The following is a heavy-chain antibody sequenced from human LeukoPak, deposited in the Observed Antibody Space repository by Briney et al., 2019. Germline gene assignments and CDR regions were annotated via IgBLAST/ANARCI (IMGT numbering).Heavy chain of an antibody. V-gene: IGHV1-8*01. CDR1: GYTFTTHD. Sequence: ASVKVSCKASGYTFTTHDINWVRQATGQGLEWLGWMSPNSGDTGYAQKFQGRVTMTRDTSISTAYMELSRLRSDDTAVYYCARGYSYGYDYWGQGTLVTVSS. CDR2: MSPNSGDT. CDR3: ARGYSYGYDY. J-gene: IGHJ4*02. D-gene: IGHD5-18*01.